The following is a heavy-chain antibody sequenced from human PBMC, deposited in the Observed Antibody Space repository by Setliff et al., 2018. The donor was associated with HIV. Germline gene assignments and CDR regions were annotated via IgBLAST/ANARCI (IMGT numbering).Heavy chain of an antibody. CDR2: INPSSTST. V-gene: IGHV1-46*01. CDR1: GHTLSTYY. CDR3: AIAHMSVGAWVGATSRGLFQH. D-gene: IGHD1-26*01. Sequence: ASVKVSCKASGHTLSTYYIPWVRRAPGQGLEWMGIINPSSTSTNYAQRFQGRGTMTRDTSTSTVYMELSSLRSEDTAVYYCAIAHMSVGAWVGATSRGLFQHWGQGTLVTVSS. J-gene: IGHJ1*01.